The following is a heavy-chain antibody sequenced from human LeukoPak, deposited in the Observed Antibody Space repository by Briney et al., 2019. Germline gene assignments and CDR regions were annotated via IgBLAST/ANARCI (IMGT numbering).Heavy chain of an antibody. CDR3: AKEGIRGSGSYYNVKDY. V-gene: IGHV3-23*01. CDR1: GFTFSSHA. D-gene: IGHD3-10*01. CDR2: ISASGAGGT. J-gene: IGHJ4*02. Sequence: PGGSLTLSCGDSGFTFSSHAMSWVRQAPGKGLEWVSVISASGAGGTYYEDSVKGRFTISRDNSKNTLYLQMNSLRAEDTAVYYCAKEGIRGSGSYYNVKDYWGQGGLVSVSS.